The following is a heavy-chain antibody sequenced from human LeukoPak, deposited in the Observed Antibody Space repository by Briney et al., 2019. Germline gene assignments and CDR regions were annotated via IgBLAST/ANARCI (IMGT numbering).Heavy chain of an antibody. CDR3: ARLVPAATPDSKNRDC. D-gene: IGHD2-2*01. J-gene: IGHJ4*02. Sequence: SVKVSCKASGGTFSSYTISWVRQAPGQGLEWMGRIIPILGIANYAQKFQGRVTITADTSTSTAYMELSSLRSEDTAVYYCARLVPAATPDSKNRDCWGQGTLVTVSS. V-gene: IGHV1-69*02. CDR2: IIPILGIA. CDR1: GGTFSSYT.